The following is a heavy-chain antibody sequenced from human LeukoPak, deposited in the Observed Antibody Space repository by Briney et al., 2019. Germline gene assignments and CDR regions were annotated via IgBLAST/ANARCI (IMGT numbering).Heavy chain of an antibody. D-gene: IGHD2-15*01. CDR2: FYTSGST. Sequence: PSQTLSLTCTVSGGSISCGSYYWSWIRQPAGNGLEWIGRFYTSGSTNYNPSLKSRVTISVDTSKNQFSLKLTSVTAADTAVYYCARDRCGGGTCSADYWGQGTLVTVSS. CDR3: ARDRCGGGTCSADY. J-gene: IGHJ4*02. V-gene: IGHV4-61*02. CDR1: GGSISCGSYY.